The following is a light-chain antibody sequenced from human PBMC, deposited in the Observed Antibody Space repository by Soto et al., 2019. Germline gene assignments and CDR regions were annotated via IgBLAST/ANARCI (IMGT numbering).Light chain of an antibody. Sequence: QSVLTQPASVSGSPGQSITISCTGTSSDVGLFNYVSWYQQHPGKAPKLMIYEVSNWPSGVSNRFSASKSGNTASLTISGLQAEDEADYYCSSYTSSSTLVFGAGTKVTVL. CDR2: EVS. CDR3: SSYTSSSTLV. V-gene: IGLV2-14*01. J-gene: IGLJ1*01. CDR1: SSDVGLFNY.